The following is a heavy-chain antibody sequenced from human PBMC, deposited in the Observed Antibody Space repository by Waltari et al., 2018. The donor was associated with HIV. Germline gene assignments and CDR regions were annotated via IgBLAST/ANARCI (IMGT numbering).Heavy chain of an antibody. CDR3: AKDRLWSRDLQH. D-gene: IGHD3-10*01. Sequence: EVQLLESGGGLVQPGGSLRLSCAASGFTFSSSAMSWVRQAPGKGLEWVSAISGSGGSTYYADSVKGRFTISRDNSKNTLYLQMNSLRAEDTAVYYCAKDRLWSRDLQHWGQGTLVTVSS. CDR1: GFTFSSSA. CDR2: ISGSGGST. J-gene: IGHJ1*01. V-gene: IGHV3-23*01.